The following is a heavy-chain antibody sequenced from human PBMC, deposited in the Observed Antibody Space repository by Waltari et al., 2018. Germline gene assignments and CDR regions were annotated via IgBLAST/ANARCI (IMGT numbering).Heavy chain of an antibody. CDR2: IYHSGST. CDR3: ARGVPATGYYFDY. D-gene: IGHD2-2*01. V-gene: IGHV4-38-2*01. Sequence: QVQLQESGPGLVKPSETLSLTCAVSGYSISSGYYWGWTRQPPGKGLEWIGSIYHSGSTYYNPSLKSRVTISVDTSKNQFSLKLSSVTAADTAVYYCARGVPATGYYFDYWGQGTLVTVSS. CDR1: GYSISSGYY. J-gene: IGHJ4*02.